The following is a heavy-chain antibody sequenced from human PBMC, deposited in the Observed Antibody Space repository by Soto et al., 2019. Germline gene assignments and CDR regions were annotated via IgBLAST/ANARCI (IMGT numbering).Heavy chain of an antibody. J-gene: IGHJ6*02. CDR3: AKALSSYFEARMDI. CDR2: ISASGGST. CDR1: GFTFSNYG. V-gene: IGHV3-23*01. D-gene: IGHD3-22*01. Sequence: GGSLRLSCAASGFTFSNYGMSWVRQAPGKGLEWVSGISASGGSTYYADSVKGRFTISRDNSKSTLYLQMNSLRAEDTAVYYCAKALSSYFEARMDIWCQGNTVTVS.